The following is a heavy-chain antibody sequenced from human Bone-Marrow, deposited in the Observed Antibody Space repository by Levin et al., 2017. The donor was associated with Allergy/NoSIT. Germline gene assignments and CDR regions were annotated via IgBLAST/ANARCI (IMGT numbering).Heavy chain of an antibody. J-gene: IGHJ6*02. CDR1: GLSFSDYG. CDR3: AKSVDRSDWSEGLPYYFFGMDV. CDR2: ISFDGSNK. D-gene: IGHD3-9*01. V-gene: IGHV3-30*18. Sequence: GGSLRLSCAASGLSFSDYGMYWVRQAPGKGLEWLAVISFDGSNKYYAGSVKGRFTVSRDNSKNTLYLQLNSLRAGDSAMYYCAKSVDRSDWSEGLPYYFFGMDVWGQGTTDTVSS.